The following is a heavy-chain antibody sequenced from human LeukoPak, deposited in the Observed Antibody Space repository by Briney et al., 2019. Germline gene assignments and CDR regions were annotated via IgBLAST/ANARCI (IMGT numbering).Heavy chain of an antibody. CDR2: IYYSGST. Sequence: PSETLSLTCTVSGGSISSYYWTCIRQPPGKGLEWIGYIYYSGSTNYDPSLKSRVTISVDTSKNQFSLKLSSVTAADTAVYYCARLGLAAAGTFDYWGQGTLVTVSS. J-gene: IGHJ4*02. CDR1: GGSISSYY. V-gene: IGHV4-59*08. D-gene: IGHD6-13*01. CDR3: ARLGLAAAGTFDY.